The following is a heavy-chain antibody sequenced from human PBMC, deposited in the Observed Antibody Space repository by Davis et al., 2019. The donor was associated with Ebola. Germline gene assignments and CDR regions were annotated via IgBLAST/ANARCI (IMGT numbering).Heavy chain of an antibody. J-gene: IGHJ6*02. D-gene: IGHD3-10*01. Sequence: SETLSLTCTVSGGSISSYYWSWIRQPPGKGLEWIGYIYYSGSTYYNPSLKSRVTISVDTSKNQFSLKLSSVTAADTAVYYCARDQLWFGELLYYYYGMDVWGQGTTVTVSS. CDR2: IYYSGST. V-gene: IGHV4-59*12. CDR1: GGSISSYY. CDR3: ARDQLWFGELLYYYYGMDV.